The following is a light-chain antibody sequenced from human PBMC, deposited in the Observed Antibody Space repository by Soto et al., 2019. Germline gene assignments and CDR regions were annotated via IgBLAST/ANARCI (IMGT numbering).Light chain of an antibody. J-gene: IGKJ4*01. CDR3: QHYVTSPLT. CDR2: GAS. CDR1: QSVSSGY. Sequence: DIVLTQSPGTLYLSPGERATLSCRASQSVSSGYLAWYQQKPGQAPRLLIYGASSRATGIPDRFSGSGSGTDFTLTISRLEPEDFAVYYCQHYVTSPLTFGGGNKVDIK. V-gene: IGKV3-20*01.